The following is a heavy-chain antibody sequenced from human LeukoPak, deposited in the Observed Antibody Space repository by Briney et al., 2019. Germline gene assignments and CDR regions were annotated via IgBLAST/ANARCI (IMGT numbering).Heavy chain of an antibody. CDR1: GGSFCGYH. CDR2: IYTSGST. Sequence: PSETLSLTCAVYGGSFCGYHWSWLRQPAGKGLEWIGRIYTSGSTDYNPSLKSRVTMSVDTSQNRFFLKLTSVTAADTAVYYCAKYDSGSLLLWGQGTLVTVSS. J-gene: IGHJ4*02. CDR3: AKYDSGSLLL. V-gene: IGHV4-59*10. D-gene: IGHD3-10*01.